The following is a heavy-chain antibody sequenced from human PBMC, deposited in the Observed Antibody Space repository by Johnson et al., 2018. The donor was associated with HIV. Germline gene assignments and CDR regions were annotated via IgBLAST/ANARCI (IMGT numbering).Heavy chain of an antibody. CDR3: AKDDRELDAFEI. CDR1: GFTFSDYY. CDR2: IYRSGGT. Sequence: VQLVESGGGLVKPGGSLRLSCAASGFTFSDYYMSWIRQAPGKGLEWVSSIYRSGGTYYAASVKGRFTISRDDSKSMLYLQMNNLRAEDTAVYYCAKDDRELDAFEIWGQGTMVTVSS. V-gene: IGHV3-66*01. D-gene: IGHD1-26*01. J-gene: IGHJ3*02.